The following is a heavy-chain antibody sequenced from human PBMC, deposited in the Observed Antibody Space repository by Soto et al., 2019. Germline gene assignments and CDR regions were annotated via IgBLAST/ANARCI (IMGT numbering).Heavy chain of an antibody. J-gene: IGHJ3*02. CDR2: INRDGSST. Sequence: GVLRLSCASSGFSFSEYWTHWVRQAPGKGLVWVSRINRDGSSTSYADSVKGRFIISRDNAKNTLDLQMNSLRAEDTAVYYCSKGGYYSYDAFDIWGQGTMVTVSS. V-gene: IGHV3-74*01. D-gene: IGHD3-22*01. CDR1: GFSFSEYW. CDR3: SKGGYYSYDAFDI.